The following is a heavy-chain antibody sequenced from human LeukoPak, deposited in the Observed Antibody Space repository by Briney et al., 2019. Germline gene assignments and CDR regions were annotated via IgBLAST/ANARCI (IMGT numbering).Heavy chain of an antibody. CDR1: GFTFSSYS. J-gene: IGHJ3*02. CDR3: AKVNGWELLDI. V-gene: IGHV3-48*01. Sequence: GGSLRLSCAASGFTFSSYSMNWVRQAPGKGLEWVSYISSSSSTIYYADSVKGRFTISRDNSKNTLYLQMNSLRAEDTAVYYCAKVNGWELLDIWGQGTMATVSS. D-gene: IGHD1-26*01. CDR2: ISSSSSTI.